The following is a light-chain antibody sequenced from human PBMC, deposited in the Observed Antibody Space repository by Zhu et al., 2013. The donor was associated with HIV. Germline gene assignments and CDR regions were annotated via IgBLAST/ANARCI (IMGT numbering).Light chain of an antibody. CDR3: QQYDTSPLT. J-gene: IGKJ4*01. CDR1: QSVSKW. V-gene: IGKV3-20*01. CDR2: GAS. Sequence: DIVLTQSPGTLSLSPGERATLSCRASQSVSKWVAWYQQKAGRAPRLVIYGASSRVTGIPDRFSGSGSGTDFTLSISRLEPEDFAVYYCQQYDTSPLTFGGGTTVEIK.